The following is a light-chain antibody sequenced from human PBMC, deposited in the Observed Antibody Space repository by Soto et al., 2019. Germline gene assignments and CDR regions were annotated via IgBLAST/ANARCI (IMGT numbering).Light chain of an antibody. Sequence: QSVLTQPYSASGTPGQRVTISCSGSSSNIGSHTLNWYQQLPGSAPSLLIYSDNQRPSGVPDRFSGSTSGTSASLAISGLQSEDEAEYYCAAWDDTVNAAVFGGGTKLTVL. CDR3: AAWDDTVNAAV. CDR1: SSNIGSHT. CDR2: SDN. J-gene: IGLJ2*01. V-gene: IGLV1-44*01.